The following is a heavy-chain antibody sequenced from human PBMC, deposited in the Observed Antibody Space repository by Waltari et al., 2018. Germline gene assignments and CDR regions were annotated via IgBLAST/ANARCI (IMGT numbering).Heavy chain of an antibody. CDR2: ITPNSGGK. CDR1: GYTFTDYY. Sequence: QVQLVQSGAEVKKPGASVRVSCKAYGYTFTDYYMHWVRQAPGQGLEWRGGITPNSGGKNDAQKFQGRVTVTRDTSISTAYMELSRLRPEDTAVYYCRNGGYCSGGSCYPSSAFDIWGQGTMVTVSS. D-gene: IGHD2-15*01. J-gene: IGHJ3*02. V-gene: IGHV1-2*02. CDR3: RNGGYCSGGSCYPSSAFDI.